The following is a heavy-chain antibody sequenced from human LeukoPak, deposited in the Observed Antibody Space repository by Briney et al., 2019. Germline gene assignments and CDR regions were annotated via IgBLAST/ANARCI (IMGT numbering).Heavy chain of an antibody. CDR1: GGSISSYY. D-gene: IGHD6-19*01. Sequence: SETLSLTCTVSGGSISSYYWNWIRQPPGKGLEYIGYIYYSGSTNYSPSLKSRITISVDTSKNQFSLKLNSVTAADTAVYYCARGGSGWYGYYFDYWGQGTLVTVSS. J-gene: IGHJ4*02. V-gene: IGHV4-59*01. CDR3: ARGGSGWYGYYFDY. CDR2: IYYSGST.